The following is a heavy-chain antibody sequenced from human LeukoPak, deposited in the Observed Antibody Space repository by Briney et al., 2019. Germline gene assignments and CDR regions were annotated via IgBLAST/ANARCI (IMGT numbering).Heavy chain of an antibody. CDR1: GFTFSSYG. V-gene: IGHV3-30*19. CDR2: ISYDGSNK. J-gene: IGHJ4*02. D-gene: IGHD6-13*01. CDR3: AREKEAAAGQTYYFDY. Sequence: GGSLRLSCVASGFTFSSYGMHWVRQAPGKGLEWVAVISYDGSNKYYADSVKGRFTISRDNSKNTLHLQMNSLRAEDTAVYYCAREKEAAAGQTYYFDYWGQGTLVTVSS.